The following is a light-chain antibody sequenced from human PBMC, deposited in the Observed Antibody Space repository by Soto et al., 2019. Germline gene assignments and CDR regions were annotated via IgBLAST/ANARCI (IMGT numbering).Light chain of an antibody. CDR1: ESVSSN. J-gene: IGKJ1*01. CDR2: GAS. CDR3: QQYNNWWT. V-gene: IGKV3-15*01. Sequence: EIVMTQSPVTRSVSPGERATLSCRAGESVSSNLAWYQQKPGQAPRLLIYGASTRATGIPARFTGSGSGTEFTLTISSLQFDDSAVYYCQQYNNWWTFGQGTKVDIK.